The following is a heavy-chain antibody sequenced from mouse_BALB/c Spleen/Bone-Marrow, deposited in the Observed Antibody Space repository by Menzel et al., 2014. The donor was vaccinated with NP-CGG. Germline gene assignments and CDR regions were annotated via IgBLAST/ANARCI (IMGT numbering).Heavy chain of an antibody. Sequence: EVQLQQSGAELVKPGASVKLSCTASGFNIKDTYMHWVKQRSEQGLEWIGRIDPANGNTKYDPKFQGEATITADTSSNTAYLQLSSLTSEDTAVYYCARWEYYAMDYWGQGTSVTVSS. J-gene: IGHJ4*01. CDR1: GFNIKDTY. CDR3: ARWEYYAMDY. D-gene: IGHD4-1*01. CDR2: IDPANGNT. V-gene: IGHV14-3*02.